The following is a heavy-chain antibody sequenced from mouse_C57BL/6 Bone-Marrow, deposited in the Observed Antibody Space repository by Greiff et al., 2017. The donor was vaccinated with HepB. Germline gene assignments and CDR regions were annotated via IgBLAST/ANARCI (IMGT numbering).Heavy chain of an antibody. CDR1: GYSITSGYY. V-gene: IGHV3-6*01. Sequence: VQLKQSGPGLVKPSQSLSLTCSVTGYSITSGYYWNWIRQFPGNKLEWMGYISYDGSNNYNPSLKNRISITRDTSKNQFFLKLNSVTTEDTATYYCASPLYGSGYWGQGTLVTVSA. D-gene: IGHD1-2*01. J-gene: IGHJ3*01. CDR3: ASPLYGSGY. CDR2: ISYDGSN.